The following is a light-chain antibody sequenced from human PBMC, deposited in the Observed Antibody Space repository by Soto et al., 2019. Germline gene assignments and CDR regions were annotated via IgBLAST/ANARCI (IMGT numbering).Light chain of an antibody. Sequence: SSELTQPPSVSVAPGKTARITCGGNNIGSKSVHWYQQKPGQAPVLVIYYDSDRPSGIPERFSGSNSGNTATLTISRVEAGDEADYYCQLCDSSSDPVVFGGGTKVTVL. CDR2: YDS. J-gene: IGLJ2*01. CDR3: QLCDSSSDPVV. V-gene: IGLV3-21*04. CDR1: NIGSKS.